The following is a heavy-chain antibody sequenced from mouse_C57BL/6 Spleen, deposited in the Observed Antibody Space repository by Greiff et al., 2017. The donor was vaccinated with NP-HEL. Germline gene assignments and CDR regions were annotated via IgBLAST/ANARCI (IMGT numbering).Heavy chain of an antibody. CDR2: IDPEDGDT. CDR1: GFNIKDYY. D-gene: IGHD1-1*01. J-gene: IGHJ2*01. Sequence: EVQLQQSGAELVRPGASVKLSCTASGFNIKDYYMHWVKQRPEQGLEWIGRIDPEDGDTEYAPKFPGKATMTADTSSNTAYLQLSSLTSEDTAVYYCTSYYYGSSYIDYWGQGTTLTVSS. V-gene: IGHV14-1*01. CDR3: TSYYYGSSYIDY.